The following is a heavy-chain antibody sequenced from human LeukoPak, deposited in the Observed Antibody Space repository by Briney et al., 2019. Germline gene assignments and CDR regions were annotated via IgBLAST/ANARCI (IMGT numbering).Heavy chain of an antibody. V-gene: IGHV3-13*01. CDR3: ATSPLGQQWLQG. CDR2: IDPAGDA. Sequence: GGSPRLSCATSGFTFGNYDMHWVRQATGKGLEWVSVIDPAGDAYYRGSVKGRFTVSRENAKDSLHLQMNSLRAEDTAVYYCATSPLGQQWLQGWGQGTLVTVSS. J-gene: IGHJ4*02. D-gene: IGHD6-19*01. CDR1: GFTFGNYD.